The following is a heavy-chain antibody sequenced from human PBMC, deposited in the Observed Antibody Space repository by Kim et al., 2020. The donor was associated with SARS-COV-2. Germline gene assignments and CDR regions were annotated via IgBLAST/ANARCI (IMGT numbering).Heavy chain of an antibody. V-gene: IGHV7-4-1*02. J-gene: IGHJ5*02. D-gene: IGHD3-10*01. Sequence: ASVKVSCKASGYTFTSYAMNWVRQAPGQGLEWMGWINTNTGNPTYAQGFTGRFVFSLDTSVSTAYLQISSLKAEDTAVYYCARNMVRGVIVNASPWGQGTLVTVSS. CDR2: INTNTGNP. CDR3: ARNMVRGVIVNASP. CDR1: GYTFTSYA.